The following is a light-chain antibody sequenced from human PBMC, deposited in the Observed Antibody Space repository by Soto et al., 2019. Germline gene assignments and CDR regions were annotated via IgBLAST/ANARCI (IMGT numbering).Light chain of an antibody. Sequence: DIQMTQSPSSVSASVGDRVTITCRASQGISSWLAWYQQKPGKSPTLLIYAASSLQSAVPSRYSGSGSGTDFPLTLCSLQPEDVAPCYCQQANSFPLTFGGGTKV. CDR2: AAS. V-gene: IGKV1D-12*01. CDR1: QGISSW. J-gene: IGKJ4*01. CDR3: QQANSFPLT.